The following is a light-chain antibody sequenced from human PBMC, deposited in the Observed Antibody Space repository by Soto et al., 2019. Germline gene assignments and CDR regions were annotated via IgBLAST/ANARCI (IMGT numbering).Light chain of an antibody. CDR1: QSISSR. CDR3: QQYDSYSWT. V-gene: IGKV1-5*03. CDR2: KAS. Sequence: DIQMTQSPSTLSASVGDRVTITCRASQSISSRLAWYQQKPGQVPKLLIYKASSWESGVPSRFSGSGSGTDFTLTISSLQPDDFATYYCQQYDSYSWTFGQGTKVEI. J-gene: IGKJ1*01.